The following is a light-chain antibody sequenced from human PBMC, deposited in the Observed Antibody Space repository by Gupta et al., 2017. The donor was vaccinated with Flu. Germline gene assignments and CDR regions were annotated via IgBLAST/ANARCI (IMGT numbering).Light chain of an antibody. CDR2: ENN. CDR1: SSNIGSQY. Sequence: QSVLTQPPSVSAAPGQKVTISCSGSSSNIGSQYVSWYQQVPGTAPKLLIYENNKRPSGIPDRFSGSKSGTSATLGITGLQTGDEADYYCGTWDNSRNAGAFGGGTKLTVL. J-gene: IGLJ2*01. V-gene: IGLV1-51*02. CDR3: GTWDNSRNAGA.